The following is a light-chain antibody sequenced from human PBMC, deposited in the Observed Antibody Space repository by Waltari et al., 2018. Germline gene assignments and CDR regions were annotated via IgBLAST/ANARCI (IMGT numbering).Light chain of an antibody. J-gene: IGKJ1*01. Sequence: EIVLTQSPGPLSLSTGERATLPCRASQSVGRSLAWYQQKPGTAPRLLIYGASIRATGIPDRFSGGGSGTDFSLTISRLEPEDFAAYHCQHYVRLPVTFGQGTKVEIK. CDR3: QHYVRLPVT. CDR2: GAS. V-gene: IGKV3-20*01. CDR1: QSVGRS.